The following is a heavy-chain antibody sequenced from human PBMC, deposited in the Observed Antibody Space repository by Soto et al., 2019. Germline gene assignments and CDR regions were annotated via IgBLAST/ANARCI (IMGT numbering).Heavy chain of an antibody. V-gene: IGHV4-4*07. D-gene: IGHD2-2*01. CDR2: VYSSGTT. CDR1: GGSIHCYW. CDR3: ARDIGSYAYAEGY. Sequence: SETLSLTCSVSGGSIHCYWWSWIRQPAGKGLEWIGRVYSSGTTDYNPSLNSRATMSVETSKNQFSLKLTSVTAADTAVYYCARDIGSYAYAEGYWGQG. J-gene: IGHJ4*02.